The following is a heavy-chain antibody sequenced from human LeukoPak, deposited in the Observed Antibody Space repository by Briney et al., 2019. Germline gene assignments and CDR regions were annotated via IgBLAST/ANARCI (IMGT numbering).Heavy chain of an antibody. Sequence: GASVKVSCKASGYTFTSYGISWVRQAPGQGLEWMGWISAYNGNTNYAQKLQGRVTMTTDTSTSTAYMELRSLRSDDTAVYYCAKSGLYGCRGYYYGYWGQGTLGTGSS. D-gene: IGHD3-22*01. J-gene: IGHJ4*01. CDR1: GYTFTSYG. V-gene: IGHV1-18*01. CDR3: AKSGLYGCRGYYYGY. CDR2: ISAYNGNT.